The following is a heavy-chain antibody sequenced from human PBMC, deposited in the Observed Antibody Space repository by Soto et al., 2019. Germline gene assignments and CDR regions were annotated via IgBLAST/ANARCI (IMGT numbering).Heavy chain of an antibody. J-gene: IGHJ4*02. D-gene: IGHD5-12*01. Sequence: EVQLVESGGGLVQPGESLRLSCAASGFTFSGFSRNWVRQAPEKGLEWVSYISSTSNTIYYADSVKGRFTISRDNAKNSLYLQMNSLRAEDTAVYYCARDGDGYNNAYWGQGTLVTVSS. CDR2: ISSTSNTI. V-gene: IGHV3-48*01. CDR1: GFTFSGFS. CDR3: ARDGDGYNNAY.